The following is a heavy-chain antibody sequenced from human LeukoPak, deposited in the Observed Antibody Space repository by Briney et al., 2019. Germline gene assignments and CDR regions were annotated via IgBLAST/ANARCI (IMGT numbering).Heavy chain of an antibody. CDR1: GFTFSDYY. J-gene: IGHJ4*02. V-gene: IGHV3-11*01. CDR2: ISSSGSTI. Sequence: PGGSLRLSCAASGFTFSDYYMSWIRQAPGKGLEWVSYISSSGSTIYYADSVKGRFTISRDNAKNSLYLQMNSLRAEDTALYYCAKDTTSRDGYNFDYWGQGTLVTVSS. CDR3: AKDTTSRDGYNFDY. D-gene: IGHD5-24*01.